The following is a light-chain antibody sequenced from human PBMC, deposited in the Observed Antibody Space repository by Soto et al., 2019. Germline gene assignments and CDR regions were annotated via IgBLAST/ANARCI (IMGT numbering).Light chain of an antibody. V-gene: IGKV3-20*01. CDR3: QQYASAPLT. Sequence: LRQPLGTPCLCPGVRATRSCGASTSVSSSYLAWYQQKAGQAPRLVSYDASTRATGIPDRFSASGSGTDFTLTISRLEPEDCAVYVCQQYASAPLTFSQGTKVDI. CDR2: DAS. J-gene: IGKJ1*01. CDR1: TSVSSSY.